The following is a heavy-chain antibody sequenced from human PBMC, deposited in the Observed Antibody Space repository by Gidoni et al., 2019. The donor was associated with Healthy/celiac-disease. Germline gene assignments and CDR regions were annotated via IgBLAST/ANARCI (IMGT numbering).Heavy chain of an antibody. Sequence: EVQLVESGGGCVQPGGSLRRSCAASGLAFSSYWMSWVRQAPGKGLEWVANITQDGSEQYYVDSVKGLCTISRDNSKNSLSLQMNSLRAEDTAVYYCARERKQQLVRWVYEDYWGQGTLVTVSS. D-gene: IGHD6-13*01. J-gene: IGHJ4*02. CDR1: GLAFSSYW. CDR2: ITQDGSEQ. V-gene: IGHV3-7*04. CDR3: ARERKQQLVRWVYEDY.